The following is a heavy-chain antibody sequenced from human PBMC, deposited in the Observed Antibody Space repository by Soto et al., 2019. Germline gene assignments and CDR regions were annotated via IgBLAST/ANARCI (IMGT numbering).Heavy chain of an antibody. CDR3: ARLAWPKFDY. J-gene: IGHJ4*02. Sequence: PSETLSLTCAVYGGSFSGYYWSWIRQPPGKGLEWIGEINHSGSTNYNPSLKSRVTISVDTSKNQFSLKLSSVTAADTAVYYCARLAWPKFDYWGQGTLVTVSS. V-gene: IGHV4-34*01. CDR2: INHSGST. CDR1: GGSFSGYY. D-gene: IGHD5-12*01.